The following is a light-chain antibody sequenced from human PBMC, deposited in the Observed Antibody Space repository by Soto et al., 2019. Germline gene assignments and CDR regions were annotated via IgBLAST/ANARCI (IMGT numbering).Light chain of an antibody. J-gene: IGKJ1*01. CDR2: AAS. CDR3: QQSYNPRT. CDR1: QNISTY. Sequence: DIQMTQSPSSLSASVGDRVIITCRASQNISTYLNWYQQKLGKAPKLLIYAASSLQSGVPSRFSGSGSGTDFTLTISSLQPEDFATYYCQQSYNPRTFGQGTTVEIK. V-gene: IGKV1-39*01.